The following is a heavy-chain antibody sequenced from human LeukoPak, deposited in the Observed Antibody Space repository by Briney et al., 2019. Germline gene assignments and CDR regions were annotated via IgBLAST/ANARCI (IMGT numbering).Heavy chain of an antibody. J-gene: IGHJ1*01. CDR3: ARVLGSSGWYVGHGYFQH. CDR1: GYTFTSYG. D-gene: IGHD6-19*01. Sequence: ASVKVSCKASGYTFTSYGISWVRQAPGQGLEWMGWISAYNGNTNYAQKLQGRVTMTTDTSTSTVYMELRSLRSDDTAVYYCARVLGSSGWYVGHGYFQHWGQGTLVTVSS. V-gene: IGHV1-18*01. CDR2: ISAYNGNT.